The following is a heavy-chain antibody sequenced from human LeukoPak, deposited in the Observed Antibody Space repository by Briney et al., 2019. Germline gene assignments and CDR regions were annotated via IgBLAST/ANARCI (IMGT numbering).Heavy chain of an antibody. D-gene: IGHD6-6*01. CDR2: IKQDGSEK. CDR3: ARDLVSSSSGHYYYYGMDV. Sequence: GGSLRLSCAASGFTFSSYWMSWVRQAPGKGLEWVANIKQDGSEKYYVDSVKGRFTISRDNAKNSLYLQMNSLRAEDAAVYYCARDLVSSSSGHYYYYGMDVWGQGTTVTVSS. V-gene: IGHV3-7*01. J-gene: IGHJ6*02. CDR1: GFTFSSYW.